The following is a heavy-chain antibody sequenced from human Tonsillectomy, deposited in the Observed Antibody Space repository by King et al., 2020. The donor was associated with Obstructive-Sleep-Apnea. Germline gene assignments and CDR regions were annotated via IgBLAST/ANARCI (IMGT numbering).Heavy chain of an antibody. V-gene: IGHV3-30*04. CDR2: ISYDGSNK. Sequence: VQLVESGGGVVQPGRSLRLSCAASGFTFRSYAMHWVRQAPGKGLEWVAVISYDGSNKYYADSVKGRFTISRDISKNTLYLQMNSLRAEDTALYYCARDRQRGIAARHVVFYYYYGMDVWGQGTTVTVSS. D-gene: IGHD6-6*01. CDR3: ARDRQRGIAARHVVFYYYYGMDV. CDR1: GFTFRSYA. J-gene: IGHJ6*02.